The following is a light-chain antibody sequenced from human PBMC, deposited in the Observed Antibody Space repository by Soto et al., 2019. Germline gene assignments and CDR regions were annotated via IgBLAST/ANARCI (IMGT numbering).Light chain of an antibody. CDR2: EGS. CDR1: SSDVGSYNL. Sequence: QSALTQPASVSGSPGQSITISCTGTSSDVGSYNLVSWYQQHPGKAPKLMIYEGSKRPSGVSNRFSGSKSGNTASLTISGLQAEDEAYYYCCSYAGSSTLLFGGGTKVTVL. V-gene: IGLV2-23*01. J-gene: IGLJ3*02. CDR3: CSYAGSSTLL.